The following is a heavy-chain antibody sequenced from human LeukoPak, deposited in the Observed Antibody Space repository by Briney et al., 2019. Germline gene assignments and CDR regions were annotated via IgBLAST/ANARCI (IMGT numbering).Heavy chain of an antibody. CDR1: GFTFSSNV. D-gene: IGHD5-24*01. V-gene: IGHV3-23*01. J-gene: IGHJ3*02. Sequence: GGSLRLSCVASGFTFSSNVLNWVRQAPGKGLEWVSVGGTYGRTQYADSVKGRFTISRDSSKNTLYLQINSLGVEDTAVYYCARGMDGYGPDAFDIWGQGTMVTVSS. CDR3: ARGMDGYGPDAFDI. CDR2: GGTYGRT.